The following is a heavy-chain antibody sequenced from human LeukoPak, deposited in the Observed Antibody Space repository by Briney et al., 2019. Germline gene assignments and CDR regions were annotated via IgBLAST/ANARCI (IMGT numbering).Heavy chain of an antibody. D-gene: IGHD2-15*01. CDR1: GDSIGSNGYF. CDR3: ARGPGGYCSGGSCYGNAFDI. J-gene: IGHJ3*02. CDR2: IYSSGTT. Sequence: PSETLSLTCAVSGDSIGSNGYFWSWIRQHPGKGLECIGYIYSSGTTYYSPSLKSRVTISVDTSKNQFSLKLNSVTAADTAVYYCARGPGGYCSGGSCYGNAFDIWGQGTMVTVSS. V-gene: IGHV4-31*11.